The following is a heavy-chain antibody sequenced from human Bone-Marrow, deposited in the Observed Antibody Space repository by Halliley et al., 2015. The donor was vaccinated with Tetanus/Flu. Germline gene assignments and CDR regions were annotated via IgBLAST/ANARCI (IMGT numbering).Heavy chain of an antibody. Sequence: TLSLTCTVSGGSITSSGYYWAWIRQPPGKGLEWIGHVYYLPKSNYNPSVKSRLTISVDKSKNEFSLNLTSVTAADTAVYYCARGGARRHYASSATGVFDYWGQGTLVTVSS. CDR3: ARGGARRHYASSATGVFDY. D-gene: IGHD3-22*01. J-gene: IGHJ4*02. CDR2: VYYLPKS. CDR1: GGSITSSGYY. V-gene: IGHV4-39*07.